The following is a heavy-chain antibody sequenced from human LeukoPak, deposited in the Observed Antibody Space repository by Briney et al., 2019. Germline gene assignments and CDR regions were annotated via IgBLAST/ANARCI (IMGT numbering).Heavy chain of an antibody. D-gene: IGHD3-10*01. CDR1: GYTFTSYG. Sequence: ASVKASCKASGYTFTSYGISWVRQAPGQGLEWMGWISAYNGNTNYAQKLQGRVTMTTDTSTSTAYMELRSLRSDDTAVYYCARDTPRITMVRGVITNNWFDPWGQGTLVTVSS. V-gene: IGHV1-18*01. CDR3: ARDTPRITMVRGVITNNWFDP. J-gene: IGHJ5*02. CDR2: ISAYNGNT.